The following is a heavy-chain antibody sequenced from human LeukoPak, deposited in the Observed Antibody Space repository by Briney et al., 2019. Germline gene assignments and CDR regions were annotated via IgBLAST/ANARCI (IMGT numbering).Heavy chain of an antibody. Sequence: PGRSLRLSCAASGFTFTSYGMHWVRQAPGKGLEWVAVISYGGSHKYSADSVKGRFTISRDNSKNTLYLQMNSLRADDTAVYYCARGPLDYWGQGTLVTVSS. V-gene: IGHV3-30*03. CDR3: ARGPLDY. CDR1: GFTFTSYG. CDR2: ISYGGSHK. J-gene: IGHJ4*02.